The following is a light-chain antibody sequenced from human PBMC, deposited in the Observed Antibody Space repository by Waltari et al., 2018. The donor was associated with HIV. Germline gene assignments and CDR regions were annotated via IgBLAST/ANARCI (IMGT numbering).Light chain of an antibody. Sequence: DIQLTQSPSPLSAPVGHIVVISCRASQSITYFLNWYQLKPGKAPALLISGASSLQSGVPSRFVGSGSGTDFTLTIKNLQPGDFATYFCQQSDSFPYTFGPGTKLDI. V-gene: IGKV1-39*01. CDR2: GAS. CDR3: QQSDSFPYT. J-gene: IGKJ2*01. CDR1: QSITYF.